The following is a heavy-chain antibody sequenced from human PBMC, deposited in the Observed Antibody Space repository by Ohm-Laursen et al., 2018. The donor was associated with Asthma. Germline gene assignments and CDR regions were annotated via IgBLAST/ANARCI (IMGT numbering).Heavy chain of an antibody. CDR3: ARGPMHDYYFDN. J-gene: IGHJ4*02. D-gene: IGHD1-1*01. CDR1: GGSISSSSYY. V-gene: IGHV4-30-2*01. CDR2: IYHSGST. Sequence: SQTLSLTCIVSGGSISSSSYYWGWIRQPPGKGLEWIGYIYHSGSTYYNPSLKSRVTISVDRSKNQFPLKLSFVTAADTAVYYCARGPMHDYYFDNWGQGTLVTVSS.